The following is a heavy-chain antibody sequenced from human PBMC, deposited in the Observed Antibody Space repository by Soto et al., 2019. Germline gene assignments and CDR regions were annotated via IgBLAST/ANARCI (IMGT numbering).Heavy chain of an antibody. CDR2: ISYEGSNK. CDR1: GFTFSRYA. D-gene: IGHD5-12*01. V-gene: IGHV3-30-3*01. CDR3: ARDLDGYNFGYFDY. Sequence: GGSLRLSCAASGFTFSRYAMHWVRQAPGKGLEWVAVISYEGSNKYYAESVKGRFTISRDNSKNTVYLQMNSLRAEDTAVYYCARDLDGYNFGYFDYWGQGTLVTVSS. J-gene: IGHJ4*02.